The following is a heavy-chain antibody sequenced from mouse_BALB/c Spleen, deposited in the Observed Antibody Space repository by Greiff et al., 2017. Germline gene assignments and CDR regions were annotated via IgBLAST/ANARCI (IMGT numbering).Heavy chain of an antibody. J-gene: IGHJ4*01. Sequence: EVQGVESGGGLVQPGGSRKLSCAASGFTFSSFGMHWVRQAPEKGLEWVAYISSGISTIYYADTVKGRFTISRDNPKNTLFLQMTSLRSEDTAMYYCARSPLRSYAMDYWGQGTSVTVSS. D-gene: IGHD1-1*01. V-gene: IGHV5-17*02. CDR2: ISSGISTI. CDR3: ARSPLRSYAMDY. CDR1: GFTFSSFG.